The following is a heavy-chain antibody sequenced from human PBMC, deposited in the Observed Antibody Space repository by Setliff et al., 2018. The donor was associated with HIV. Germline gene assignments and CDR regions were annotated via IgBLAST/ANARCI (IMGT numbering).Heavy chain of an antibody. J-gene: IGHJ6*03. V-gene: IGHV1-18*01. CDR1: GYTFSSND. D-gene: IGHD6-19*01. CDR2: ISGFNGNT. CDR3: ASCMAGHYYYYMDV. Sequence: ASVKVSCKASGYTFSSNDINWVRQATGQGLEWMGWISGFNGNTKYAQSFQDRVAMTTETATSTAYMEMRSLRSDDTAVYFCASCMAGHYYYYMDVWGKGTTVTVSS.